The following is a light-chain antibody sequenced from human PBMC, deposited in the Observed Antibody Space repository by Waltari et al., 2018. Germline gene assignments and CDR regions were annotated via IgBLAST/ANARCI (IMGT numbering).Light chain of an antibody. Sequence: DVVSTQSSRSLPVTLGQPASISCRSSQSLIHSDGNTYLIWFHQRPGQSPRRLIYKVSNRDAGVPDRVSGSGSGADFTLRISRVEAEDGGLYYCMQGAHWPPTFGPGTKVDFK. CDR2: KVS. V-gene: IGKV2-30*02. CDR1: QSLIHSDGNTY. J-gene: IGKJ3*01. CDR3: MQGAHWPPT.